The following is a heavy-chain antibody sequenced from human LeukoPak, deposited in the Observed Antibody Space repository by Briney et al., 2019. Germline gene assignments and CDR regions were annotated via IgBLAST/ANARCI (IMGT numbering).Heavy chain of an antibody. CDR3: ARGSDYGTKYDWFDP. CDR1: GGSISSCY. Sequence: SETLSLTCTVSGGSISSCYWSWIRQPPGKGLEWIGYIYYSGSTNYNPSLKSRVTISVDTSKNQFSLKLSSVTAADTAVYYCARGSDYGTKYDWFDPWGQGTLVTVSS. CDR2: IYYSGST. J-gene: IGHJ5*02. V-gene: IGHV4-59*08. D-gene: IGHD1-14*01.